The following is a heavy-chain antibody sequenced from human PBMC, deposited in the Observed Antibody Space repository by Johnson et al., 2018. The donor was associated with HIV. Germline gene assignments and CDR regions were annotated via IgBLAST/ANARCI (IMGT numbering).Heavy chain of an antibody. Sequence: VQLVESGGGLIQPGGSLRLSCAASGFTVSSNYMSWVRQAPGKGLEWVSVIYSGGSTYYADSVKGRFTISRDNSKNTLYLHMNSLRVEDTAVYYFAKANYYVYAFDIWGPGTMVTVSS. CDR1: GFTVSSNY. CDR2: IYSGGST. CDR3: AKANYYVYAFDI. D-gene: IGHD3-22*01. V-gene: IGHV3-66*03. J-gene: IGHJ3*02.